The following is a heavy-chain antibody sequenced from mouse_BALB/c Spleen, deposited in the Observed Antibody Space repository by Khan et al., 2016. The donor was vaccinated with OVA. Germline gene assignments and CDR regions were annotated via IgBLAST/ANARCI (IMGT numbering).Heavy chain of an antibody. Sequence: VELQQSGAELVRSGASVKLSCTASGFNIKDYYLHWVKQRPKQGLEWIGWIDPENGDTKYAPKFQGKATMTADTYSNTAYLQLSSLTSEDTAVYDCKRADVRFAYWGQGTLVTVSA. D-gene: IGHD3-3*01. CDR1: GFNIKDYY. CDR3: KRADVRFAY. CDR2: IDPENGDT. V-gene: IGHV14-4*02. J-gene: IGHJ3*01.